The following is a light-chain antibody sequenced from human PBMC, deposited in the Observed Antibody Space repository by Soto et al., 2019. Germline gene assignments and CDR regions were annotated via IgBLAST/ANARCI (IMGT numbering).Light chain of an antibody. CDR3: QHYYSTPLT. V-gene: IGKV4-1*01. CDR1: QSVLYSSNNKNY. Sequence: DIVMTQSPDSLAVSLCERATINCKSSQSVLYSSNNKNYLAWYQQKPGQPPKLLIYWASTRESGVPDRFSGSGSGTDFTLTISSLQAEDVAVYYCQHYYSTPLTFGGGTKVEIK. CDR2: WAS. J-gene: IGKJ4*01.